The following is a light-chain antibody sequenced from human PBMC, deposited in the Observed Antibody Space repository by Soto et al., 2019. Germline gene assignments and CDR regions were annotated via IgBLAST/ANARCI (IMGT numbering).Light chain of an antibody. CDR3: CSFAGGATFV. J-gene: IGLJ2*01. V-gene: IGLV2-14*01. CDR1: SSDVGGYNY. CDR2: EVS. Sequence: QSALTQPASVSGSPGQSITISCTGTSSDVGGYNYVSWYQQYPGKAPKLMIYEVSNRPSGVSNRFSGSKSGNTASLTISGLQAEDEADYYCCSFAGGATFVFGGGTKLTVL.